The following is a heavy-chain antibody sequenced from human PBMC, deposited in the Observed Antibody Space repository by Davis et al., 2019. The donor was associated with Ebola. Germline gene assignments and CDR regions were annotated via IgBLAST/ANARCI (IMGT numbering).Heavy chain of an antibody. CDR1: GYTFTGYY. Sequence: AASVKVSCKASGYTFTGYYMHWVRQAPGQGLEWLGGVNPISGTSNYAQKFQGRVMITADKSTDTAYMELSSLRSEDTAVYYCARGPSGYGDYGEYYFDYWGQGTLVTVSS. D-gene: IGHD4-17*01. J-gene: IGHJ4*02. CDR3: ARGPSGYGDYGEYYFDY. CDR2: VNPISGTS. V-gene: IGHV1-69*06.